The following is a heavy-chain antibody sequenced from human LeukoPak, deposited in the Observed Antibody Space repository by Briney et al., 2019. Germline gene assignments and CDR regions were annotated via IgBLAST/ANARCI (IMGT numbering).Heavy chain of an antibody. CDR2: INPNSGGT. CDR1: GYTFTGYY. CDR3: ARGRRHYDSSDYYYEGDGFDI. J-gene: IGHJ3*02. Sequence: ASVKVSCKASGYTFTGYYMHWVRQAPGQGLEWMGWINPNSGGTNCAQKFQGRVTMTRDTSISTAYIELSRLRSDDTAVYYCARGRRHYDSSDYYYEGDGFDIWGQGTMVTVSS. D-gene: IGHD3-22*01. V-gene: IGHV1-2*02.